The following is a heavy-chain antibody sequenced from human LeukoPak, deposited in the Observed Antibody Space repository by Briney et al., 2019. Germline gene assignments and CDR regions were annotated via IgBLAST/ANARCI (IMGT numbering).Heavy chain of an antibody. CDR3: VKGYGFGDY. CDR2: INPYSGGT. J-gene: IGHJ4*02. CDR1: GYTFTDSY. D-gene: IGHD3-16*01. Sequence: ASVKVSCKASGYTFTDSYLHWVRQAPGQGLEWMGWINPYSGGTNYAEKFQGRVAMTRDTTISTAYIELSRLGSDDTAVFYCVKGYGFGDYWGQGTLVTVSS. V-gene: IGHV1-2*02.